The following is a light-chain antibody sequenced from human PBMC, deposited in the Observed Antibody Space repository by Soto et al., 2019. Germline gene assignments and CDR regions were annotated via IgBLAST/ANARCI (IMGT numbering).Light chain of an antibody. V-gene: IGLV2-18*02. J-gene: IGLJ1*01. CDR3: SSYTSSSTYV. Sequence: QSVLTQPPSVSGSPGQSVTISCTGTSSDVGSYNRVSWYQQPPGTAPKLIIYEVTNRPSGVPDRFSGSKSGNTASLTISGLQAEDEVDYYCSSYTSSSTYVFGTGTKVTAL. CDR1: SSDVGSYNR. CDR2: EVT.